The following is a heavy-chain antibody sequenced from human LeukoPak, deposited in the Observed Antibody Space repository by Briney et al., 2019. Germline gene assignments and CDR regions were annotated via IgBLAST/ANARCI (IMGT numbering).Heavy chain of an antibody. CDR1: GFTFSGSA. Sequence: PGGSLTLSCAASGFTFSGSAMHWVRQASGKGLEWVGRIRSKANNYATAYAASVKGRFTISRDDSKNTAYLQMNNLKTEDTAVYYCTRQSTGVVVVDYWGQGTLVTVSS. V-gene: IGHV3-73*01. CDR3: TRQSTGVVVVDY. CDR2: IRSKANNYAT. D-gene: IGHD3-22*01. J-gene: IGHJ4*02.